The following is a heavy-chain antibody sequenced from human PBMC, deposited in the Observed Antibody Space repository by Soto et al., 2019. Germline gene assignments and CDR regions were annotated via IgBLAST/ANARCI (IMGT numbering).Heavy chain of an antibody. CDR3: AKDRLRDGSSRQGFDY. V-gene: IGHV3-23*01. CDR1: GFTFSSHA. CDR2: VTSGGDGT. Sequence: PGGSLRLSCAASGFTFSSHAMAWGRQAPGKGLEWVSAVTSGGDGTYYADSVRGRFTISRDNSKNTVSLQMNSLRAEDTALYYCAKDRLRDGSSRQGFDYWGQGTLVTVSS. J-gene: IGHJ4*02. D-gene: IGHD6-6*01.